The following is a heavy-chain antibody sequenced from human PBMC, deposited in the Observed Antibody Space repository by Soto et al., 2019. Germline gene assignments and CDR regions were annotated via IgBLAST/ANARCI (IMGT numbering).Heavy chain of an antibody. V-gene: IGHV4-59*08. CDR3: ARHGFGPIHGLVDV. D-gene: IGHD3-10*01. Sequence: QVQLQESGPGLVKPSETLSLTCTVSGGSITNYYCSWFRQPPGKGLEWIGYINYDGYSAYNLSLNRRNTMPMDTSIPQSSRKQESVTATDTAVYYFARHGFGPIHGLVDVWGQGTTVIVSS. CDR2: INYDGYS. J-gene: IGHJ6*02. CDR1: GGSITNYY.